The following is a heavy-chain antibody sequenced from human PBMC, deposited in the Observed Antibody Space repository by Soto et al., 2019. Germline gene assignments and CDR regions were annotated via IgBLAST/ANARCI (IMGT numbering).Heavy chain of an antibody. V-gene: IGHV3-48*03. J-gene: IGHJ6*02. CDR3: AREGPYSNSWFDYYDYNGIEV. CDR2: ISSSGSTI. D-gene: IGHD6-13*01. CDR1: GFTFSSYE. Sequence: GGSLRLSCAASGFTFSSYEMNWVRQAPGQGLEWVSYISSSGSTIYYADSVKGRFTISRDNAKNSLYLQMNSLRAEDTADYYCAREGPYSNSWFDYYDYNGIEVGGERTT.